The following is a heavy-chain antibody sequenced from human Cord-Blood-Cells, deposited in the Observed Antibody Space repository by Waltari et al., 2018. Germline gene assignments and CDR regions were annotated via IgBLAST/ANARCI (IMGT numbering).Heavy chain of an antibody. V-gene: IGHV1-3*01. CDR1: GYTFTSYA. Sequence: QVQLVQSGAEVKKPGASVKVSCKASGYTFTSYAMHWVRQAPGQRLEWIGWINAGNGNTKYSQKFQGRVTITRDTSASTAYMELSSLRSEDTAVYYCARDMSGYDYYFDYWGQGTLVTVSS. D-gene: IGHD5-12*01. CDR3: ARDMSGYDYYFDY. CDR2: INAGNGNT. J-gene: IGHJ4*02.